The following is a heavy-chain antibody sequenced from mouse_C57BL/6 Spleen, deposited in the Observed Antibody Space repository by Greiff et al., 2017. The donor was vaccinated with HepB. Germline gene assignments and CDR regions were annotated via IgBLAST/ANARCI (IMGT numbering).Heavy chain of an antibody. CDR2: IDPEDGDT. CDR1: GFNIKDYY. D-gene: IGHD2-4*01. J-gene: IGHJ4*01. CDR3: ARTMNAMDY. V-gene: IGHV14-1*01. Sequence: VQLQQSGAELVRPGASVKLSCTASGFNIKDYYMHWVKQRPEQGLEWIGRIDPEDGDTEYAPKFQGKATMTADTSSNTAYMQLSSLTSEDSAVYYCARTMNAMDYWGQGTSVTVSS.